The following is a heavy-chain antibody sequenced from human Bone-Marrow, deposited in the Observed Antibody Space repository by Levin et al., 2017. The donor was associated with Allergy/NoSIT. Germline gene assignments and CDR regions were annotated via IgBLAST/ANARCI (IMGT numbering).Heavy chain of an antibody. J-gene: IGHJ4*02. Sequence: GESLKISCAASGFTVSSHYMSWVRQAPGKGLEWVSVTYSDGTTYYADSVKGRFTISRDSSKKILYLQMNSLRPKDTAVYYCARGSGSYYGDDWGQGTLVTVSS. CDR1: GFTVSSHY. CDR2: TYSDGTT. D-gene: IGHD1-26*01. CDR3: ARGSGSYYGDD. V-gene: IGHV3-66*01.